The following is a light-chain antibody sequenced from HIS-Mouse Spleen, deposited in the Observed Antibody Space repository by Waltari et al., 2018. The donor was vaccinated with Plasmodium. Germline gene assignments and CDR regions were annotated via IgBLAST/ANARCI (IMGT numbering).Light chain of an antibody. V-gene: IGKV1-8*01. Sequence: AIRMTQSPSSLSASTGDRVTITCRASQGISSYLAWYQQKPGKAPTPLIYAASTLQSGVPSRFSGSGSGTDFTLTISCLQSEDFATYYCQQYYSYPWTFGQGTKVEIK. J-gene: IGKJ1*01. CDR1: QGISSY. CDR2: AAS. CDR3: QQYYSYPWT.